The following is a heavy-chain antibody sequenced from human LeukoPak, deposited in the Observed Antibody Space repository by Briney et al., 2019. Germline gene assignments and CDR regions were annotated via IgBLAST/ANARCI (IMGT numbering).Heavy chain of an antibody. CDR2: IYTSGST. CDR1: GGSISSGSYY. CDR3: ARGITMVRGVTPYFDY. V-gene: IGHV4-61*02. Sequence: SETLSLTCTVSGGSISSGSYYWSWIRQPAGKGLEWIGRIYTSGSTNYNPSLKSRVTISVGTSKNQFSLKLSSVTAADTAVYYCARGITMVRGVTPYFDYWGQGTLVTVSS. D-gene: IGHD3-10*01. J-gene: IGHJ4*02.